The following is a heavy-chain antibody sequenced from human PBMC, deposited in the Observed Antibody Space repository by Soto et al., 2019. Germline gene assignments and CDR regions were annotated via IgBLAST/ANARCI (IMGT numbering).Heavy chain of an antibody. CDR1: GFTFSNYW. Sequence: EVQLVESGGGLVQPGVSLTLSCAASGFTFSNYWMHWVRQAPGKGLVWVSRINSDGRSTTYADSVKGRFSISRDNAKSPLYLEMNILIAEDTSVYYCARRGACFDICGQGKMVTVSS. CDR2: INSDGRST. J-gene: IGHJ3*02. V-gene: IGHV3-74*01. CDR3: ARRGACFDI.